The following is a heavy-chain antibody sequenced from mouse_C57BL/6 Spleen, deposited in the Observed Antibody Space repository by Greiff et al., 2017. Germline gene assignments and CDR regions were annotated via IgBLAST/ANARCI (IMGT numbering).Heavy chain of an antibody. D-gene: IGHD2-4*01. J-gene: IGHJ4*01. V-gene: IGHV5-17*01. CDR2: ISSGSSTI. Sequence: EVQLVESGGGLVKPGGSLKLSCAASGFTFSDYGMHWVRQAPEKGLEWVAYISSGSSTIYYADTVKGRFTISRDNAKNTLFLQMTSLRSEDTAMYYCARRRYDYPYYAMDYWGQGTSVTVSS. CDR3: ARRRYDYPYYAMDY. CDR1: GFTFSDYG.